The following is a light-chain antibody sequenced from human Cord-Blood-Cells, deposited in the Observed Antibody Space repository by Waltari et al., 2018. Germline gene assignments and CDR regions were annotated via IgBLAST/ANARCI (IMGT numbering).Light chain of an antibody. CDR1: QSVSSSY. CDR3: QQYGSSTAT. Sequence: EIVLTQSPGTLSLSPGERATLSCRASQSVSSSYLAWYQQKPGQAPRLLIYGASSMATCIPDRFSGSGSVTDFTLTISRLEPEDFAVYYCQQYGSSTATFGQGTKVEIK. V-gene: IGKV3-20*01. CDR2: GAS. J-gene: IGKJ1*01.